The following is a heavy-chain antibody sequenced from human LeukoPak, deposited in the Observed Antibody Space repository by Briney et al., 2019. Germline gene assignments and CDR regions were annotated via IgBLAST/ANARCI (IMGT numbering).Heavy chain of an antibody. CDR1: GFTFSSYA. CDR3: ARSGRPGYYYYYMDV. Sequence: PGGSLRLSCAASGFTFSSYAMSWVRQAPGKGLEWVSAIGGSGGSTYYADSVKGRFTISSDNSKNTLYLQMNSLRAEDTAVYYCARSGRPGYYYYYMDVWGKGTTVTVSS. D-gene: IGHD1-14*01. CDR2: IGGSGGST. J-gene: IGHJ6*03. V-gene: IGHV3-23*01.